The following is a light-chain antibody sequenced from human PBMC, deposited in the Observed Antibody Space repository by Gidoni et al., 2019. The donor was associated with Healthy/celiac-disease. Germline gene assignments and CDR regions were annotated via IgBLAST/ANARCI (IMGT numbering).Light chain of an antibody. CDR1: QSVSSSY. J-gene: IGKJ4*01. CDR2: GAS. CDR3: QQYGSSLLT. Sequence: EILLTQSPGTLSLSPGERATLSCRASQSVSSSYLAWYQQKPGQAPRLLIYGASSRAAGIPDSFSGSGSGTDFTLTISRLEPEDFAVYYCQQYGSSLLTFXGXTKVEIK. V-gene: IGKV3-20*01.